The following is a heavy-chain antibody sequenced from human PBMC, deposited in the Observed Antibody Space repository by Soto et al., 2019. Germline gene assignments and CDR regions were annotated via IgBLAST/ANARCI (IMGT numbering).Heavy chain of an antibody. Sequence: GGSLRLSCAASGFSFSSSAMSWVRQAPGKRLEWVSTFRESGGTTHYADPVKGRFTISRDTSNNILFLQMNSLRAEDTAIYYCTKDSHWAIISPPHDYGGQGTLVTVSS. D-gene: IGHD2-2*01. V-gene: IGHV3-23*01. CDR1: GFSFSSSA. CDR3: TKDSHWAIISPPHDY. J-gene: IGHJ4*02. CDR2: FRESGGTT.